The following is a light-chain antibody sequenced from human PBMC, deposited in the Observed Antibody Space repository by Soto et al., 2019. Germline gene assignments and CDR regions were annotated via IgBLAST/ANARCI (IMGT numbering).Light chain of an antibody. V-gene: IGKV3-11*01. CDR1: LRVGNN. Sequence: EVVLTQSPATLSLSPGERATLSCRASLRVGNNLAWYQQKPGQAPRLLIYDASDRATGIPARLSGGGSGTDFTLTILSLKPEVSTFYFCQQHTVWWYAFGQGNKLEIK. CDR3: QQHTVWWYA. CDR2: DAS. J-gene: IGKJ2*01.